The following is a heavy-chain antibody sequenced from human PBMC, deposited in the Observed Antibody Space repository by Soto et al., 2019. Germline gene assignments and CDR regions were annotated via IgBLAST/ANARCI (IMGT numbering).Heavy chain of an antibody. CDR2: INHSGST. CDR3: ARGRWLRSSFDY. Sequence: QVQLQQWGAGLLKPSETLSLTCAVYGGSFSGYYWSWIRQPPGKGLEWIGEINHSGSTNYNPSLKSRVTISGDTSKNQFSLKLSSVTAADTAVYYCARGRWLRSSFDYWGQGTLVTVSS. D-gene: IGHD5-12*01. J-gene: IGHJ4*02. V-gene: IGHV4-34*01. CDR1: GGSFSGYY.